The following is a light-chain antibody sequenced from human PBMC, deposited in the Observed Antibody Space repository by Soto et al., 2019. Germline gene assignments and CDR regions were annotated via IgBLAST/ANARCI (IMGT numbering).Light chain of an antibody. Sequence: EIVLTQSPATLSLSPGERATLSCRASQSVSSYLAWYQQKPGQAPRLLIYDASNMATGIPARFSGSETGTDCPLTIGILEPENFTVYYCQQRSTPFTFGPGTKVDI. V-gene: IGKV3-11*01. J-gene: IGKJ3*01. CDR3: QQRSTPFT. CDR1: QSVSSY. CDR2: DAS.